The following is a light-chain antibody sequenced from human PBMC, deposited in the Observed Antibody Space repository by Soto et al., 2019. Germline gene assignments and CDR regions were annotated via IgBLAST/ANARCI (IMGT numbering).Light chain of an antibody. J-gene: IGKJ1*01. V-gene: IGKV3-11*01. Sequence: EIVLTQSPVTLSLSPGERATLSCRASQSVSTYLAWYQQKPGQAPRLLIYDASNRATGIPARFSGSGSGTDFTLTISSLQAEDVAVYYCQQYYGTPRTFGQGTKVEIK. CDR3: QQYYGTPRT. CDR1: QSVSTY. CDR2: DAS.